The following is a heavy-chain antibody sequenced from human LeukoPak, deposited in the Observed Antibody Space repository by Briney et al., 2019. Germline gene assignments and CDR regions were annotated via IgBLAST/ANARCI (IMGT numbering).Heavy chain of an antibody. Sequence: ASVKVSCKXSGYTFTSYGISWVPQAPGQGLEWMGRISAYNGNTNYSQKFQGRVTITTDTSTSTAYMELRSLRSDDTAVYYCATEGPGYSSSWYGYWGQGTLVTVSS. CDR1: GYTFTSYG. CDR3: ATEGPGYSSSWYGY. J-gene: IGHJ4*02. D-gene: IGHD6-13*01. CDR2: ISAYNGNT. V-gene: IGHV1-18*01.